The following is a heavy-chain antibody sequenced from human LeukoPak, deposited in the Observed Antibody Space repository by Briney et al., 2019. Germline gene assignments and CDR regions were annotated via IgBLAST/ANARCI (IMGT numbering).Heavy chain of an antibody. J-gene: IGHJ6*03. CDR2: ISYDGSNK. V-gene: IGHV3-30*04. D-gene: IGHD6-19*01. CDR3: AKGSKAVLFTRDYYMDV. CDR1: GFTFSSYA. Sequence: PGGSLRLSCAASGFTFSSYAMHWVRQAPGKGLEWVAVISYDGSNKYYADSVKGRFTISRDNSKNTLYLQMNSLRAEDTALYYCAKGSKAVLFTRDYYMDVWGKGTTVTISS.